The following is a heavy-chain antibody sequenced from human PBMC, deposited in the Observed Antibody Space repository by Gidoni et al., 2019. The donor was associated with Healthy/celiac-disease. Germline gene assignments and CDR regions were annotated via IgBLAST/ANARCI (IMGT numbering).Heavy chain of an antibody. V-gene: IGHV3-9*01. CDR2: ISWNSGSI. CDR1: GFTFDDYA. D-gene: IGHD3-22*01. Sequence: EVQLVESGGGLVQPGRSLRLPCAASGFTFDDYAMHWVRQAPGKGLECVSGISWNSGSIGYADSVKGRFTISRDNAKNSLYLQMNSLRAEDTALYYCAKGVGSSGYWLADHWYFDLWGRGTLVTVSS. J-gene: IGHJ2*01. CDR3: AKGVGSSGYWLADHWYFDL.